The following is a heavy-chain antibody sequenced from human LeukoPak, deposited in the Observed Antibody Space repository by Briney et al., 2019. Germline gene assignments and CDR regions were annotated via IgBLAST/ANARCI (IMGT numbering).Heavy chain of an antibody. CDR1: GFTFTSYG. J-gene: IGHJ4*02. CDR2: ISAYNGNT. CDR3: ARDSSGYSYGPDY. Sequence: ASVKVSCKASGFTFTSYGISWVRQAPGQGLEWMGWISAYNGNTNYAQKLQGRVTMTRDTSTSTVYMELSSLRSEDTAVYYCARDSSGYSYGPDYWGQGTLVTVSS. D-gene: IGHD5-18*01. V-gene: IGHV1-18*01.